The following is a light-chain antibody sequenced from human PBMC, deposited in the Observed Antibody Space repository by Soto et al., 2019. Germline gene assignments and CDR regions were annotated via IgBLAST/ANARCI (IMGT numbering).Light chain of an antibody. J-gene: IGKJ1*01. Sequence: DIQMTPSPSSLSASGGDTVIITGRASQSIRSYLNWYQQKPGKAPKLLIYAASTLQSGVPSRFSGSASGTDFTLTISSLQPEDFATYYCQQSYSPPRTFGQGTKVDIK. CDR3: QQSYSPPRT. CDR1: QSIRSY. CDR2: AAS. V-gene: IGKV1-39*01.